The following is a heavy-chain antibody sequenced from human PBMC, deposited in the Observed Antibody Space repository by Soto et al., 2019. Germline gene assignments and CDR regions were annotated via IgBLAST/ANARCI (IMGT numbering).Heavy chain of an antibody. V-gene: IGHV1-18*01. J-gene: IGHJ4*02. Sequence: ASVKVSCKASGYTFHNYGVNWVRQAPGHGLEWMGRISAYNYNTHYAQNFEGRVTMTTDTPTSTAYMELRSLRSDDTAIYYCARLTGGFRLGLDYWGQGTKGTVSS. CDR1: GYTFHNYG. CDR3: ARLTGGFRLGLDY. D-gene: IGHD5-12*01. CDR2: ISAYNYNT.